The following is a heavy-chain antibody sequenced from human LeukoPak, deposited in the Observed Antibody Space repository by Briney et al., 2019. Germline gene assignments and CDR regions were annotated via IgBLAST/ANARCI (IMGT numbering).Heavy chain of an antibody. CDR3: ARAGRKSRGVDIVRKKETGYYYYLDV. Sequence: ASVKVSCKASGYTFTSYAMHWVRQAPGQGLEWMGWINPNSGGTNCAQKFQGRVTMTRDTSINTAYMELSSLRFDDTAVYYCARAGRKSRGVDIVRKKETGYYYYLDVWGKGTTVTVSS. CDR1: GYTFTSYA. J-gene: IGHJ6*03. D-gene: IGHD2-15*01. V-gene: IGHV1-2*02. CDR2: INPNSGGT.